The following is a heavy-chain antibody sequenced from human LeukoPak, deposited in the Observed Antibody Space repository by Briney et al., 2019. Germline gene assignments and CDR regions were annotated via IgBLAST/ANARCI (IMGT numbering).Heavy chain of an antibody. J-gene: IGHJ5*02. D-gene: IGHD1-1*01. V-gene: IGHV4-4*07. CDR2: IYTSGST. Sequence: PSETLSLTCTVSGGSISNYYWSWIRQPAGKGLEWIGRIYTSGSTNYNPSLKSRVTMSVDTSKNQFFLKLSSVTAADTAVYYCARDKTGTTRLHWFDPWGQGTLVTVSS. CDR1: GGSISNYY. CDR3: ARDKTGTTRLHWFDP.